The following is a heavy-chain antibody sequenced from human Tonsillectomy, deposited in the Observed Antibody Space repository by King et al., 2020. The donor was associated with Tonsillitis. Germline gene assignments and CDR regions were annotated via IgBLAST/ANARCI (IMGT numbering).Heavy chain of an antibody. V-gene: IGHV4-59*01. J-gene: IGHJ3*02. Sequence: VQLQESGPGLVKPSETLSLTCTVSGGSISSYYWSWIRQPPGKGLEWIGYIYYSGSTNYNPSLKSRVTISVDASKNPFSLKLSSVTAADTAVYYCAREGDILTGYRTSNDAFDIWGQGTMVTVSS. CDR1: GGSISSYY. D-gene: IGHD3-9*01. CDR2: IYYSGST. CDR3: AREGDILTGYRTSNDAFDI.